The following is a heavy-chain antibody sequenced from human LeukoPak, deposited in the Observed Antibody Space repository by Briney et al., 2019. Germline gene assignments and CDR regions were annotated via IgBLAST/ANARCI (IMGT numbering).Heavy chain of an antibody. CDR3: ATYSSGNDIDYYYSYMDV. V-gene: IGHV1-69*13. D-gene: IGHD5-12*01. Sequence: AASVKVSCKASGYTFTGYYMHWVRQAPGQGLEWMGGIIPIFGTANYAQKFQGRVTITADESTSTAYMEVTSLTSEDTAVYYCATYSSGNDIDYYYSYMDVWGKGTIVTVS. CDR1: GYTFTGYY. J-gene: IGHJ6*03. CDR2: IIPIFGTA.